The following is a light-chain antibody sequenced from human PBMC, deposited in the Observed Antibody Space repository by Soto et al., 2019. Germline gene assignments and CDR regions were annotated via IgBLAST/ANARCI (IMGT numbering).Light chain of an antibody. V-gene: IGLV2-14*01. CDR1: SSDVGGYNY. CDR2: DVS. CDR3: SSYTSSSTPYV. J-gene: IGLJ1*01. Sequence: QSALTQPASVSGSPGQSITISCTGTSSDVGGYNYVSWYQQHPGKAPKLMIYDVSNRPSGVSNRFSGSKSGNTASLTISGLQAEDEADYSCSSYTSSSTPYVFRTGTKVTVL.